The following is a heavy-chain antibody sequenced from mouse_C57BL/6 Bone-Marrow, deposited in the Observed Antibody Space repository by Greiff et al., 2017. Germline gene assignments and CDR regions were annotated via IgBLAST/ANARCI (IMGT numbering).Heavy chain of an antibody. J-gene: IGHJ4*01. CDR1: GYTFTSYW. D-gene: IGHD4-1*01. CDR2: IDPSDSYT. V-gene: IGHV1-59*01. Sequence: QVQLQQPGAELVRPGTSVKLSCKASGYTFTSYWMHWVKQRPGQGLEWIGVIDPSDSYTNYNQKFKGNATLTVDTSSSTAYMQLSSLTSEDSAVYYCAKLGAMDYWGQGTSVTVSS. CDR3: AKLGAMDY.